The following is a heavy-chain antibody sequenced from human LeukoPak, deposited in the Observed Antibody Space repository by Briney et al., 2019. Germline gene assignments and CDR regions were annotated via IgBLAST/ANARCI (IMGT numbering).Heavy chain of an antibody. CDR2: ISWNSGSI. V-gene: IGHV3-9*01. CDR1: GFTFDDYA. CDR3: AKGPLVNLYYFDY. Sequence: PGRSLRLSCAASGFTFDDYAMHWVRQAPGKGLEWVSGISWNSGSIGYADSVKGRFTISRDNAKNSLYLQMNSLRAEDTALYYCAKGPLVNLYYFDYWGQGTLVTVSS. J-gene: IGHJ4*02. D-gene: IGHD3-9*01.